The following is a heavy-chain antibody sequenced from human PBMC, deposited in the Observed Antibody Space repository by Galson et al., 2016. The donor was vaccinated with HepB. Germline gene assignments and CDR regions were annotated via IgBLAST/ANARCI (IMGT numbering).Heavy chain of an antibody. CDR1: GFTVSSNY. CDR2: IYSGGSK. V-gene: IGHV3-53*01. J-gene: IGHJ3*02. D-gene: IGHD3-10*01. CDR3: TRGGSYGFGEVSYDAFDI. Sequence: SLRLSCAVSGFTVSSNYMSWVRQAPGKGLEWVSVIYSGGSKYYADSVKGRYTISRDNSKNTLYLQIDSRTVEDTAVYYCTRGGSYGFGEVSYDAFDIWGQGTRVTVSS.